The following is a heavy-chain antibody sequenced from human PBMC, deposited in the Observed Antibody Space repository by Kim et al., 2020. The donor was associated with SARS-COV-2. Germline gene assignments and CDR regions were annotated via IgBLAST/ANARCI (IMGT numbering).Heavy chain of an antibody. V-gene: IGHV1-46*01. Sequence: SYAQKFQGRVTMTRDTSTSTVYMELSSLRSEDTAVYYCARDDSRFSGSRYWGQGTLVTVSS. CDR3: ARDDSRFSGSRY. D-gene: IGHD1-26*01. J-gene: IGHJ4*02.